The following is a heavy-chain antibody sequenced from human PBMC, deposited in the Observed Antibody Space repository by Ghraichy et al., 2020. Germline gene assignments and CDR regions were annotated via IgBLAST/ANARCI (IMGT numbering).Heavy chain of an antibody. V-gene: IGHV3-53*01. Sequence: GGSLRLSCAASGFTVSSNYMSWVRQAPGKGLEWVSVIYSGGSTYYADSVKGRFTISRDNSKNTLYLQMNSLRAEDTAVYYCARGTDSSSWYPGYWGQGTLVTVSS. CDR2: IYSGGST. CDR1: GFTVSSNY. CDR3: ARGTDSSSWYPGY. J-gene: IGHJ4*02. D-gene: IGHD6-13*01.